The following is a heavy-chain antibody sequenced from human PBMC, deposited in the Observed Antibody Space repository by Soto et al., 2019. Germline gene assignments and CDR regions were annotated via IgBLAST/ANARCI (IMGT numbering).Heavy chain of an antibody. V-gene: IGHV3-48*02. D-gene: IGHD3-22*01. CDR3: ATLLSDSSGYSFDY. CDR2: ISSSSSTI. J-gene: IGHJ4*02. Sequence: EVQLVESGGGLVQPGGSLRLSCAASGFTFSSYSMNWVRQAPGKGMEWVSYISSSSSTIYYADSVKGRFTISRDNAKNSLYLQMNRLRDEDTAVYYCATLLSDSSGYSFDYWGQGTLVTVSS. CDR1: GFTFSSYS.